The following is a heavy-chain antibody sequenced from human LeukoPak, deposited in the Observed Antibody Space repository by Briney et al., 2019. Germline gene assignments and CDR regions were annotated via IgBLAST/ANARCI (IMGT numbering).Heavy chain of an antibody. J-gene: IGHJ3*02. V-gene: IGHV4-31*03. CDR2: IYYSGST. Sequence: SETLSLTCTVSGGSISDNYWSWIRQHPGKGLEWIGYIYYSGSTYYNPSLKSRVTISVDTSKNQFSLKLSSVTAADTAVYYCARVWAYCGGDCYSSAFDIWGQGTMVTVSS. CDR3: ARVWAYCGGDCYSSAFDI. CDR1: GGSISDNY. D-gene: IGHD2-21*02.